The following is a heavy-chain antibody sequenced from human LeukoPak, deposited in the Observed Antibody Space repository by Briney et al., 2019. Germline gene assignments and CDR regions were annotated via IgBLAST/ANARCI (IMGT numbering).Heavy chain of an antibody. V-gene: IGHV3-30*03. CDR2: ITYDGYYK. CDR3: ARDLSPVVRASPMGY. J-gene: IGHJ4*02. Sequence: GGSLRLSCAASGFTFTSYGMHWVRQAPGKGLEWVALITYDGYYKYYSDSVKGRFTISSDTSKNTLYLQMNSLRDEDTAVYYCARDLSPVVRASPMGYWGQGALVTVSS. D-gene: IGHD3-10*01. CDR1: GFTFTSYG.